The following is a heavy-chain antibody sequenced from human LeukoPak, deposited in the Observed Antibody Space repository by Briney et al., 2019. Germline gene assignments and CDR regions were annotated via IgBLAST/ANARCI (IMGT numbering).Heavy chain of an antibody. CDR2: ISSSSSYI. Sequence: GGSLRLSCAASGFTFDDYGMSWVRQVPGKGLEWVSSISSSSSYIYYADSVKGRFTISRDNAKNSLYLQMNSLRAEDTAVYYCARAPSAAAGPHFDYWGQGTLVTVSS. D-gene: IGHD6-13*01. V-gene: IGHV3-21*01. J-gene: IGHJ4*02. CDR3: ARAPSAAAGPHFDY. CDR1: GFTFDDYG.